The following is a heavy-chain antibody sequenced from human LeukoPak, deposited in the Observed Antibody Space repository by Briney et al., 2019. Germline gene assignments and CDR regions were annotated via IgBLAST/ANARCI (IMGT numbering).Heavy chain of an antibody. V-gene: IGHV4-4*07. Sequence: SETLSLTCTVSGASISSYYWSWIRQPAGKALEWIGRIYVTGSTTYNPSLESRVTMSLDTSKNHFSLKLRSVTAADTAVYYCAREAIVGATVSWFDPWGQGTLVTVSS. CDR3: AREAIVGATVSWFDP. CDR1: GASISSYY. CDR2: IYVTGST. D-gene: IGHD1-26*01. J-gene: IGHJ5*02.